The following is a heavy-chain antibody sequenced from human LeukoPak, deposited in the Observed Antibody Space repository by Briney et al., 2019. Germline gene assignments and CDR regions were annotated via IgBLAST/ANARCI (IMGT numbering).Heavy chain of an antibody. Sequence: GGSLRLSCAASGFTFSSYAMHWVHQAPGKGLVWVAVISYDGSNKYYADSVKGRFTISGNNSKNTLYLQMNSLRVEDTAVYYCARDGDSSGYYGDYWGQGTLATVSS. CDR3: ARDGDSSGYYGDY. CDR2: ISYDGSNK. V-gene: IGHV3-30-3*01. D-gene: IGHD3-22*01. J-gene: IGHJ4*02. CDR1: GFTFSSYA.